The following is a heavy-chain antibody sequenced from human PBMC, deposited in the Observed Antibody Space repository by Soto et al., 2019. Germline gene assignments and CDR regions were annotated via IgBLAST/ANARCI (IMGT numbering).Heavy chain of an antibody. CDR3: SAVAGTSGLDY. Sequence: PGGSLRLSCAASGFTFSSYAMHWVRQAPGKGLEWVAVISYDGSNKYYADSVKGRFTISRDNSKNTLYLQMNSLRAEDTAVYYCSAVAGTSGLDYWGQGTLVTVSS. D-gene: IGHD6-19*01. J-gene: IGHJ4*02. CDR1: GFTFSSYA. CDR2: ISYDGSNK. V-gene: IGHV3-30-3*01.